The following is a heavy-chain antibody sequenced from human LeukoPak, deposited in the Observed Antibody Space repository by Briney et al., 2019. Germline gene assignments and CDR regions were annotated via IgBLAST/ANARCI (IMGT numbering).Heavy chain of an antibody. Sequence: GESLKISCKGSGYSFTSYWIGWVRQMPGKGLEWMGIICPGDSDTRYSPSFQGQVTISADKSISTAYLQWSSLKASDTAMYYCARQLHYYDSSGHKGAFDIWGQGTMVTVSS. J-gene: IGHJ3*02. D-gene: IGHD3-22*01. CDR2: ICPGDSDT. CDR3: ARQLHYYDSSGHKGAFDI. V-gene: IGHV5-51*01. CDR1: GYSFTSYW.